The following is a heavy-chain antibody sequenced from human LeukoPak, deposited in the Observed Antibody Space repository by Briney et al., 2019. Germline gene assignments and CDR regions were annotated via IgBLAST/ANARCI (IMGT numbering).Heavy chain of an antibody. D-gene: IGHD3-10*01. CDR3: ARDGSGSTLWTRTLYGWFDP. CDR1: GGSISSGSYY. J-gene: IGHJ5*02. Sequence: SETLSLTCTVSGGSISSGSYYWSWIRQPAGKGLEWIGRIYTSGSTNYNPSLKSRVTISVDTSKNQFSLKLSSVTAADTAVYYCARDGSGSTLWTRTLYGWFDPWGQGTLVTVSS. V-gene: IGHV4-61*02. CDR2: IYTSGST.